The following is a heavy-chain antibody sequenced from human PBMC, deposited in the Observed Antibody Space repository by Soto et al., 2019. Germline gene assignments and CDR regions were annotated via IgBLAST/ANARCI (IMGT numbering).Heavy chain of an antibody. V-gene: IGHV4-30-2*01. CDR1: GGSISSGGYS. D-gene: IGHD3-22*01. J-gene: IGHJ5*02. CDR3: ARALTYYYDSSGYFDWFDP. CDR2: IYHSGST. Sequence: SETLSLTCAVSGGSISSGGYSWSWIRQPPGKGLEWIGYIYHSGSTYYNPSLKSRVTISVDRSKNQFSLKLSSVTAADTAVFFCARALTYYYDSSGYFDWFDPWGQGTLVTVSS.